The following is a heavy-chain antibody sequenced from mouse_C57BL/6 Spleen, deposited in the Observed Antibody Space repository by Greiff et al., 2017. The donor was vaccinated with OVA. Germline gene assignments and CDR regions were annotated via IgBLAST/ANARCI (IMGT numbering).Heavy chain of an antibody. J-gene: IGHJ2*01. V-gene: IGHV5-6*01. CDR3: TKITTVVYFDY. D-gene: IGHD1-1*01. CDR2: ISSGGSYT. Sequence: EVKLVESGGDLVKPGGSLKLSCAASGFTFSSYGMSWVRQTPDKRLEWVATISSGGSYTYYPDSVKGRITISRDNAKNTLYLQMSSLKSEDTAMYSCTKITTVVYFDYWGQGTTLTVSS. CDR1: GFTFSSYG.